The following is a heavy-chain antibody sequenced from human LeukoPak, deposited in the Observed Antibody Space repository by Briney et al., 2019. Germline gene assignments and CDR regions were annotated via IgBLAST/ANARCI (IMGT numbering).Heavy chain of an antibody. J-gene: IGHJ3*02. D-gene: IGHD3-3*01. V-gene: IGHV4-4*07. Sequence: SETLSLTCTVSGGSISSYYWSWIRQPAGKGLEWIGRIYTSGSTNYNPSLKSRVTMSVDTSKNQFSLKLSSVTAADTAVYYCARDNDFWSGPYDAFDIWGQGTMVTVSS. CDR2: IYTSGST. CDR1: GGSISSYY. CDR3: ARDNDFWSGPYDAFDI.